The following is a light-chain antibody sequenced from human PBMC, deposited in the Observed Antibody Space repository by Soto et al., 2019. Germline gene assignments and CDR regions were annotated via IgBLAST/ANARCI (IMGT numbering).Light chain of an antibody. J-gene: IGKJ4*01. CDR2: GTS. CDR3: QQYGTSALT. Sequence: IVLTHSPGTLSLSPGERATLSCRASQSVSSSYLVWYQRPGQPPRLLIYGTSTRAAGISDRFSDSGSGTDFTLTIYRLEPGDSAVYYCQQYGTSALTFGGGTKV. V-gene: IGKV3-20*01. CDR1: QSVSSSY.